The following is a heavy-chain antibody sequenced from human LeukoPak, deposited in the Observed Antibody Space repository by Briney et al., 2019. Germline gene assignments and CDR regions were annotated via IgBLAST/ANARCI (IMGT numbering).Heavy chain of an antibody. V-gene: IGHV1-18*01. D-gene: IGHD2-21*02. Sequence: SVKVSCKASGYTFTSYGISWVRQAPGQGLEWMGWISAYNGNTNYAQKLQGRVTMTTDTSRSTAYMELRSLRSDDTAVYYCARSISYRSGDPGHNWFDPWGQGTLVTVSS. J-gene: IGHJ5*02. CDR3: ARSISYRSGDPGHNWFDP. CDR2: ISAYNGNT. CDR1: GYTFTSYG.